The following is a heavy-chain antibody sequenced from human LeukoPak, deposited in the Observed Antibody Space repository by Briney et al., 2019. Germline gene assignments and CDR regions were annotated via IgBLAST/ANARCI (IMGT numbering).Heavy chain of an antibody. Sequence: ASVKVSCKASGYTFTGYYMHWVRQAPGQGLEWMGWINPNSAGTNYAQKLQGRVTMTRDTSISTAYMELSRLRSDDTAVYYCASLRIVGATPLPPIDYWGQGTLVTVSS. CDR3: ASLRIVGATPLPPIDY. D-gene: IGHD1-26*01. CDR2: INPNSAGT. J-gene: IGHJ4*02. V-gene: IGHV1-2*02. CDR1: GYTFTGYY.